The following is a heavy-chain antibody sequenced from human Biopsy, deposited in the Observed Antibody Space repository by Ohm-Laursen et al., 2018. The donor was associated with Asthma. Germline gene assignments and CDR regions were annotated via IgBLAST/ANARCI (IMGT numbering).Heavy chain of an antibody. Sequence: GASVSASCQASGYTFTSYGISWARQAPGQGLEWMGWISAYNGNTNYAQKLQGRVTMTTDTSTSTAYMELRSLRSDDTAVYYCARDEKQDFWSGYSKNWFDPWGQGTLVTVSS. CDR2: ISAYNGNT. J-gene: IGHJ5*02. CDR1: GYTFTSYG. D-gene: IGHD3-3*01. V-gene: IGHV1-18*01. CDR3: ARDEKQDFWSGYSKNWFDP.